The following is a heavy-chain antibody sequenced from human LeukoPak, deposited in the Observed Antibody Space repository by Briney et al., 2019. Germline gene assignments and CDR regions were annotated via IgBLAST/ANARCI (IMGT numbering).Heavy chain of an antibody. D-gene: IGHD3-3*01. CDR2: IKSKTDGGTT. CDR3: ARVSVGGYYFETVWRYFDY. Sequence: GGSLRLSCAASGFTFSNAWMSWVRQAPGKGLEWVGRIKSKTDGGTTDYAAPVKGRFTISRDDSKNTLYLQMNSLKTEDTAVYYCARVSVGGYYFETVWRYFDYWGQGTLVTVSS. J-gene: IGHJ4*02. V-gene: IGHV3-15*01. CDR1: GFTFSNAW.